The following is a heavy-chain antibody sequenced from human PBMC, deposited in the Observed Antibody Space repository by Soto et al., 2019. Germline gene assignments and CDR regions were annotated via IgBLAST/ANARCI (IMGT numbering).Heavy chain of an antibody. CDR1: GFTFSTFV. CDR3: AGHRGENDDTMAV. Sequence: EVQLLESGGGWVQPGGSLRLSCAASGFTFSTFVMTWVRQVPGEGLEWISSITGSGKSAYYADSVKGRVTISRDNSKNTLYLLIGRLGVDDTAGYHFAGHRGENDDTMAVWGQGTTVTVSS. J-gene: IGHJ6*02. CDR2: ITGSGKSA. V-gene: IGHV3-23*01. D-gene: IGHD1-1*01.